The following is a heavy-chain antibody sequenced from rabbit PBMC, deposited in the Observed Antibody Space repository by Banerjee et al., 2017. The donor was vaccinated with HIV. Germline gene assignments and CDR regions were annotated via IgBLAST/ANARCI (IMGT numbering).Heavy chain of an antibody. CDR1: GFSFRDRDV. Sequence: QEHLVDFGGGLVKPEGSLTVTCKTSGFSFRDRDVMFWVRQAPGKGLQWIACINTYTARPVYATWAEGRFTISRTSSTTVTLQMTSLAVGGTAPYFCARDLASVVGWNFGRWSQGTLV. CDR3: ARDLASVVGWNFGR. V-gene: IGHV1S45*01. CDR2: INTYTARP. J-gene: IGHJ3*01. D-gene: IGHD1-1*01.